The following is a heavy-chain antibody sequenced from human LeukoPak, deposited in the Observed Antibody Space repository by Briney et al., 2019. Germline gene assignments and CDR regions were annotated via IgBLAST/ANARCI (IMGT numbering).Heavy chain of an antibody. CDR3: ARDPADIVVGLDY. D-gene: IGHD2-2*01. J-gene: IGHJ4*02. CDR2: INPNSGGT. Sequence: ASVKVSCKASGYTFTGYYMRWVRQAPGQGLEWRGWINPNSGGTNYAQKFQGRVTMTRDTSISTAYMELSRLRSDDTAVYYCARDPADIVVGLDYWGQGTLVTVSS. CDR1: GYTFTGYY. V-gene: IGHV1-2*02.